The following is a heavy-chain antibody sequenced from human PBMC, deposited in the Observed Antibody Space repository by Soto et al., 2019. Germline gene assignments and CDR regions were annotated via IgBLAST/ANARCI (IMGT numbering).Heavy chain of an antibody. J-gene: IGHJ4*02. V-gene: IGHV4-34*01. CDR1: GGSFSGYY. CDR3: ATSTVVTLVSFDY. Sequence: ETLSLTCAVYGGSFSGYYWSWIRQPPGKGLEWIGEINHSGSTNYNPSLKSRVTISVDTSKNQFSLKLSSVTAADTAVYYCATSTVVTLVSFDYWGQGTLVTVSS. D-gene: IGHD4-17*01. CDR2: INHSGST.